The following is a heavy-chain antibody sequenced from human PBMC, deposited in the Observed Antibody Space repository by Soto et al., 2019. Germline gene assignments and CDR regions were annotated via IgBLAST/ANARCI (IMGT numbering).Heavy chain of an antibody. Sequence: EVQLVESGGGLIQPGGSLRLSCAASGFNVSGTYMSWVRLPPGKGLEWVSLLYGTGSTHYPKSVKGRFTGSRDVSKNTLLLQMDNLGAEKSGQYYCVREGRVPFTTGWSVAYLGPGTLVTVSS. J-gene: IGHJ4*02. CDR2: LYGTGST. D-gene: IGHD1-1*01. V-gene: IGHV3-53*03. CDR3: VREGRVPFTTGWSVAY. CDR1: GFNVSGTY.